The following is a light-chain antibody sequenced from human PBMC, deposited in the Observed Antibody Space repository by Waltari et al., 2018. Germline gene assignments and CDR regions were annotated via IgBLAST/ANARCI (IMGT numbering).Light chain of an antibody. CDR3: SSYVDSNNIL. V-gene: IGLV2-8*01. CDR1: SSDVGGHTY. Sequence: QSALTQPPSASGSPGQSVTISCTGVSSDVGGHTYVSWYQQHPGKAPKVMIYEVNNRPSWVPDRFSGSKSGNTASLTVSGLQAEDEASYYCSSYVDSNNILFGGGTKLTVL. J-gene: IGLJ2*01. CDR2: EVN.